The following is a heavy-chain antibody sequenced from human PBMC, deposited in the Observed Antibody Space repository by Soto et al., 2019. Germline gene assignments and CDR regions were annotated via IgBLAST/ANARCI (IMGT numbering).Heavy chain of an antibody. Sequence: PSETLSVICTFPGDSISIGNKDRSWIRQPPGKGLEWIGYIFSSGTTYYNPSLKSRLTMSLDTSQNQFSLKLNSLTDADTAVYYCARVPSPFDYYYAMDVWGQGTTVTGSS. CDR3: ARVPSPFDYYYAMDV. V-gene: IGHV4-30-4*01. CDR2: IFSSGTT. CDR1: GDSISIGNKD. J-gene: IGHJ6*01. D-gene: IGHD3-16*01.